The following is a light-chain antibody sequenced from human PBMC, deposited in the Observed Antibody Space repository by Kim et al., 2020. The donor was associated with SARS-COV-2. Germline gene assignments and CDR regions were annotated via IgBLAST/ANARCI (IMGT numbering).Light chain of an antibody. J-gene: IGKJ2*01. CDR3: QQYNSYSEYT. Sequence: ASVGDRVTITCRASQSINSWLAWYQQKPGKAPKLLIYDASSLESGVPFRFSGSGSGTEFTLTISSLQPDDFATYYCQQYNSYSEYTFGPGTKLEI. CDR1: QSINSW. CDR2: DAS. V-gene: IGKV1-5*01.